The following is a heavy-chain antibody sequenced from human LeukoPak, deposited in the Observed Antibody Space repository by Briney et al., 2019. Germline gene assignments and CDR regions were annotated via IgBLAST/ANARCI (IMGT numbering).Heavy chain of an antibody. J-gene: IGHJ4*02. CDR2: IYYSGST. D-gene: IGHD3-10*01. V-gene: IGHV4-31*03. CDR1: GGSISSGGYC. Sequence: SETLSLTCTVSGGSISSGGYCWSWIRQHPGKGLEWIGYIYYSGSTYYNPSLKSRVTISVDTSKNQFSLKLSSVTAADTAVYYCATTMVRGVAFDYWGQGTLVTVSS. CDR3: ATTMVRGVAFDY.